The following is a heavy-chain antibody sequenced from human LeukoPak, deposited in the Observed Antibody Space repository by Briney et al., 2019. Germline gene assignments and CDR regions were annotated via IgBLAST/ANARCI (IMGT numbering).Heavy chain of an antibody. V-gene: IGHV1-2*02. CDR2: INPNSGGT. CDR1: GYTFTGYY. D-gene: IGHD3-10*01. CDR3: ARSLRVRGVPDYMDV. J-gene: IGHJ6*03. Sequence: ASVKVSCKASGYTFTGYYMHWVRQAPGQGLEWMGWINPNSGGTNYAQKFQGRVTMTRDTSISTAYMELSRLRSDDTAVYYCARSLRVRGVPDYMDVWGKGTTVTISS.